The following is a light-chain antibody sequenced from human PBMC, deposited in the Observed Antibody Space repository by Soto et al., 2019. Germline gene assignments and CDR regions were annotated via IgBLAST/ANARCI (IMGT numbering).Light chain of an antibody. V-gene: IGKV3-11*01. Sequence: EVVLTQSPATLSLSPGERATLSCRASQTVSSYLAWYQQKPGLAPRLLIYDASSRATGIPDRFSGSGSVTDFTLTISSLEPEDLAVYYCQQRSNWPRTFGQGTKVDIK. CDR2: DAS. CDR1: QTVSSY. CDR3: QQRSNWPRT. J-gene: IGKJ1*01.